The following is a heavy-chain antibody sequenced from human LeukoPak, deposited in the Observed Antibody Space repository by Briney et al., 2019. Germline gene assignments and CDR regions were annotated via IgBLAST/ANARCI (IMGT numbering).Heavy chain of an antibody. Sequence: PGGSLRLSCAASGFPFDDYRMSGVRQAPGKGLEWVSGINWNGGSTGYADSVKGRFTISRDNAKNSLYLQMNSLRAEDTALYYCARARTYDILTGSFDYWGQGTLVTVSS. D-gene: IGHD3-9*01. V-gene: IGHV3-20*04. CDR3: ARARTYDILTGSFDY. CDR2: INWNGGST. J-gene: IGHJ4*02. CDR1: GFPFDDYR.